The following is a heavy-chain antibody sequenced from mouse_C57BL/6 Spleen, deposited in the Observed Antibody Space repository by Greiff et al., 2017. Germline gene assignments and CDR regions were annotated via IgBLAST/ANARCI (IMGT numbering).Heavy chain of an antibody. CDR1: GYTFTSYG. V-gene: IGHV1-81*01. CDR3: ANYYGSSYFDY. J-gene: IGHJ2*01. Sequence: VQLQQSGAELARPGASVKLSCKASGYTFTSYGISWVKQRTGQGLEWIGEIYPRSGNTYYNEKFKGKATLTADKSSSTAYMALRSLTSEDSAVYFCANYYGSSYFDYWGQGTTLTVSS. D-gene: IGHD1-1*01. CDR2: IYPRSGNT.